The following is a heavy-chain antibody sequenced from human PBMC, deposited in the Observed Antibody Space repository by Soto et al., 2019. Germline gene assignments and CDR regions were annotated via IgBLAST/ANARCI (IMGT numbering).Heavy chain of an antibody. Sequence: GGSLRLSCVASGFSFSNYNMNWVRQAPGKGLEWVSYITDSSDTVHYADSVRGRFTISRDNAESSLYLQMNSLRAEDTATYYCARDLALAGNYWGQGVLVTVSS. V-gene: IGHV3-48*01. J-gene: IGHJ4*02. CDR3: ARDLALAGNY. CDR1: GFSFSNYN. D-gene: IGHD6-19*01. CDR2: ITDSSDTV.